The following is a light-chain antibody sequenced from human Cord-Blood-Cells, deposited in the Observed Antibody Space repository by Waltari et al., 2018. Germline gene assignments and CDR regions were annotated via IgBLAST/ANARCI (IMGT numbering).Light chain of an antibody. CDR3: CSYAGSSTFV. V-gene: IGLV2-23*01. CDR1: TSDFGGYNL. CDR2: EGS. Sequence: QSALTQPAPVSGSPGQSLTISCTGTTSDFGGYNLVSWYQQHPGKAPNLMIYEGSKRPSGVSNRFSGSKSGNTASLTISGLQAEDEADYYCCSYAGSSTFVFGGGTKLTVL. J-gene: IGLJ3*02.